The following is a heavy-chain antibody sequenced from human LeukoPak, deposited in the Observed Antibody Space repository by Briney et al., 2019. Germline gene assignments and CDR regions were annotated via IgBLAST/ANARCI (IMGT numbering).Heavy chain of an antibody. CDR3: ARVFSSGYYFDY. CDR2: SRNKAKSYTT. V-gene: IGHV3-72*01. J-gene: IGHJ4*02. Sequence: PGGSLRLSCAASGFTFSDHYMDWVRQAPGKGLEWVGRSRNKAKSYTTEYAASVKGRFTISRDDSKNFLYLQMNSLKTEDTAVYYCARVFSSGYYFDYWGQGTLVTVSS. D-gene: IGHD6-19*01. CDR1: GFTFSDHY.